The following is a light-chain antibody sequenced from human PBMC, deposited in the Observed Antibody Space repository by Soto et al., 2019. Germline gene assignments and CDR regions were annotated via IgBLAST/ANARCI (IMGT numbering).Light chain of an antibody. V-gene: IGKV3-20*01. CDR2: GAS. CDR1: QSVSSSY. J-gene: IGKJ1*01. Sequence: IVLTQSPGTLSLSPGDRATLSCRASQSVSSSYLAWYQQKAGQAPRLLIYGASTRAAGIPDRFNGSESGTDFTLTISRLEPEDFAVYYCQQYGGSPLWTFGQGTKLEIK. CDR3: QQYGGSPLWT.